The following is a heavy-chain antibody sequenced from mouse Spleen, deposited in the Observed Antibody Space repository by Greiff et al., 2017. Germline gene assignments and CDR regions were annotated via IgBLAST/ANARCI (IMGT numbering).Heavy chain of an antibody. Sequence: VQLQQPGAELVKPGASVKLSCKASGYTFTSYWMHWVKQRPGQGLEWIGMIHPNSGSTNYNEKFKSKATLTVDKSSSTAYMQLSSLTSEDSAVYYCAHIYDGYYGAMDYWGQGTSVTVSS. CDR2: IHPNSGST. CDR1: GYTFTSYW. CDR3: AHIYDGYYGAMDY. V-gene: IGHV1-64*01. J-gene: IGHJ4*01. D-gene: IGHD2-3*01.